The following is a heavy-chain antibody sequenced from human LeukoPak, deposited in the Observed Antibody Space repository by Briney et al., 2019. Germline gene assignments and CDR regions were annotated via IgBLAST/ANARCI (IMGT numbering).Heavy chain of an antibody. CDR2: INPSGGST. CDR1: GYTFTSYY. V-gene: IGHV1-46*01. CDR3: ARDKISSSWYGGWFDP. D-gene: IGHD6-13*01. Sequence: ASVKVSCKASGYTFTSYYMHWVRQAPGQGLEWMGIINPSGGSTSYAQKFQGRVTMTRDMSTSTVYMELSSLRSEDTAVYYCARDKISSSWYGGWFDPWGQGTLVTVSS. J-gene: IGHJ5*02.